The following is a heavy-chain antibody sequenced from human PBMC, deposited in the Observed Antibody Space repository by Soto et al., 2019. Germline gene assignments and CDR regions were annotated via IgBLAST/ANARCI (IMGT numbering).Heavy chain of an antibody. CDR2: IIPIFGTA. V-gene: IGHV1-69*13. CDR1: GGTFSSYA. Sequence: SVKVSCKASGGTFSSYAISWVRQAPGQGLEWMGGIIPIFGTANYAQKFQGRVTITADESTSTAYMELRSLRSEDTAVYYCARDRYCRTTSRYTGYNWFNPWA. D-gene: IGHD2-2*02. CDR3: ARDRYCRTTSRYTGYNWFNP. J-gene: IGHJ5*02.